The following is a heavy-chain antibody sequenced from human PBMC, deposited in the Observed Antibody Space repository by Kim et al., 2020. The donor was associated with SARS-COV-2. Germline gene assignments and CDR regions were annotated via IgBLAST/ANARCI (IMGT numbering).Heavy chain of an antibody. D-gene: IGHD3-3*01. CDR1: GGSISSYY. CDR3: ARDKLGYYDFWSGYYRYYGMDV. Sequence: SETLSLTCTVSGGSISSYYWSWIRQPPGKGLEWIGYIYYSGSTNYNPSLKSRVTISVDTSKNQFSLKLSSVTAADTAVYYCARDKLGYYDFWSGYYRYYGMDVWGQGTTVTVSS. J-gene: IGHJ6*02. CDR2: IYYSGST. V-gene: IGHV4-59*01.